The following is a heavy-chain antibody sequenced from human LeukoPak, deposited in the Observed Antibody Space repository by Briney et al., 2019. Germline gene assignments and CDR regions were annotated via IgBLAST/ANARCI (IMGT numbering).Heavy chain of an antibody. CDR1: GCSIRSYY. CDR2: IYYSGST. V-gene: IGHV4-59*01. Sequence: PSETLSLTCTVSGCSIRSYYWSWIRQPPGKGLEWIGYIYYSGSTNYNPSLKSRVTISVDTSKNQFSLKLSSVTAADTAVYYCARDLYDILTGLPYGMDVWGQGTTVTVSS. CDR3: ARDLYDILTGLPYGMDV. D-gene: IGHD3-9*01. J-gene: IGHJ6*02.